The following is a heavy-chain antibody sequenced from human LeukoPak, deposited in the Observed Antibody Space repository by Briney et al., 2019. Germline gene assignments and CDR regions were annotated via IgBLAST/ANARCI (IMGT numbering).Heavy chain of an antibody. D-gene: IGHD1-1*01. CDR2: INERGTDS. J-gene: IGHJ4*02. Sequence: GGSLRLSCTASGFTFSGHWIHWVRQAPGMGLVWVSRINERGTDSMYAQSVKGRFTISRDNAKNTVYLQMNSLRAEDTAIYYCVRDETLWTLDWWGQGTLVSVSS. CDR1: GFTFSGHW. CDR3: VRDETLWTLDW. V-gene: IGHV3-74*03.